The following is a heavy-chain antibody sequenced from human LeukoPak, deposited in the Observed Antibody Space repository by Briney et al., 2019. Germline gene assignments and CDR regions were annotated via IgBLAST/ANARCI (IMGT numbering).Heavy chain of an antibody. Sequence: GGSLRLSCAASGFTFSSYWMHWVRQAPGKGLMWASRINSDGSITNYADSVKGRFTISRDNAKNTLYLQMNSLRAEDTAVYYCARVRATFSPHFDNWGQGTLVTVSS. J-gene: IGHJ4*02. V-gene: IGHV3-74*01. CDR1: GFTFSSYW. CDR3: ARVRATFSPHFDN. CDR2: INSDGSIT. D-gene: IGHD5-12*01.